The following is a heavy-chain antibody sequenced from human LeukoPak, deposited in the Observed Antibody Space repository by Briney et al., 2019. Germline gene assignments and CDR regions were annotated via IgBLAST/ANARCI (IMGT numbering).Heavy chain of an antibody. CDR3: ARDGSGWSAY. D-gene: IGHD6-19*01. V-gene: IGHV3-7*01. CDR1: GFTFSNYW. CDR2: IKQDGSEI. J-gene: IGHJ4*02. Sequence: GGSLGLSCAASGFTFSNYWMSWVRQSPGKGLEWVANIKQDGSEIYYVDSVKGRFTISRDNAKNSLYLQMNSLRAEDTAVYYCARDGSGWSAYWGQGTLVTVSS.